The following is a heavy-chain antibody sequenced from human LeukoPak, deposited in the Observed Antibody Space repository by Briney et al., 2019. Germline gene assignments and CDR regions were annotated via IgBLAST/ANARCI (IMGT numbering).Heavy chain of an antibody. V-gene: IGHV3-21*01. D-gene: IGHD6-6*01. CDR1: GFTFSSYT. CDR2: ISAVSTYI. CDR3: ARGGIAGRPVYYYYMDV. J-gene: IGHJ6*03. Sequence: PGGSLRLSCAASGFTFSSYTIHWVRQAPGKGLEWVSSISAVSTYIYYADSVKGRFTISRDNVEKAAYLELSGPTAHDTAIYYCARGGIAGRPVYYYYMDVWGKGTTVTVSS.